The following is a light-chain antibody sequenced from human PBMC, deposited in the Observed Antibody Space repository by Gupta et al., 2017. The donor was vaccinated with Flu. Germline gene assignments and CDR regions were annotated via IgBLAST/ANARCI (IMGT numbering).Light chain of an antibody. CDR1: SSNMGNNF. Sequence: TISCSGSSSNMGNNFVSWYQQLPGVAPKLLIYDNNKRPSGIPDRFSGSKSGTSATLGITGLQTGDEADYYCGTWDTSLSTDSWVFGGGTKLTVL. J-gene: IGLJ3*02. CDR2: DNN. V-gene: IGLV1-51*01. CDR3: GTWDTSLSTDSWV.